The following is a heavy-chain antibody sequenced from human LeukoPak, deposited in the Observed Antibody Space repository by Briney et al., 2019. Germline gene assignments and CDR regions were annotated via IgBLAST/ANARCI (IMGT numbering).Heavy chain of an antibody. CDR2: IYYSGST. J-gene: IGHJ4*02. D-gene: IGHD1/OR15-1a*01. CDR1: GGSISSHY. V-gene: IGHV4-59*08. CDR3: ASGAVTTHDY. Sequence: SDTLSLTCTVSGGSISSHYWLWLRQPPGKGLEWIGYIYYSGSTNYTPSLKSRVTISVDTSKNQFSLKLSSVTAADTAVYYCASGAVTTHDYWGQGTLVTVSS.